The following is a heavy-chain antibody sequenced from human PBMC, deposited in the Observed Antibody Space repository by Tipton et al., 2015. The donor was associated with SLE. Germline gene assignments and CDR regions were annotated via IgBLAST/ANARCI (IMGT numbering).Heavy chain of an antibody. CDR3: ARQWLRAFDP. CDR2: IYTSGST. D-gene: IGHD5-12*01. CDR1: GGSISSHY. Sequence: GLVKPSETLSLTCTVSGGSISSHYWSWIRQPPGKELEWIGYIYTSGSTNYNPSLKSRVTISVDTSKNQFSLKLSSVTAADTAVYYCARQWLRAFDPWGQGTLVTVSS. J-gene: IGHJ5*02. V-gene: IGHV4-4*09.